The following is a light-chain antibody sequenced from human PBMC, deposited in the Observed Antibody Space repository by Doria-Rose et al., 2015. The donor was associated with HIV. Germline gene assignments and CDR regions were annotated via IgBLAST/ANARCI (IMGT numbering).Light chain of an antibody. J-gene: IGKJ5*01. V-gene: IGKV3-20*01. CDR2: DAS. CDR3: QQYGTSRGT. CDR1: QRVKSSY. Sequence: EIVLTQSPGTLSLSPGERATLSCRASQRVKSSYLAWYQQKPGQAHRLLIYDASTRVTGIPDRFSGSGSGTDFTLTISRLEPEDVAVYYCQQYGTSRGTFGQGTRLEIK.